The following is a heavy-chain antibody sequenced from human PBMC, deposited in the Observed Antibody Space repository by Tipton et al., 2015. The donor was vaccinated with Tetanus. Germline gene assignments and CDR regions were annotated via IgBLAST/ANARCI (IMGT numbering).Heavy chain of an antibody. Sequence: QSGAEVKKPGESLKISCKGSGYSFTSYWIGWVRQMPGKGLEWMGIIYPGDSDTRYSPSFQGQVTISADKSISTAYLQWSGLKASDTAMYYCARHAGATVYYYYMDVWGKGTTVTVSS. CDR1: GYSFTSYW. CDR2: IYPGDSDT. J-gene: IGHJ6*03. CDR3: ARHAGATVYYYYMDV. V-gene: IGHV5-51*01. D-gene: IGHD1-26*01.